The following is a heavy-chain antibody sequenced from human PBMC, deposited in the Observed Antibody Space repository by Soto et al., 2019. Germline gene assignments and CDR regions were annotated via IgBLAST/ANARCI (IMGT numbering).Heavy chain of an antibody. CDR2: IYWDDDK. V-gene: IGHV2-5*02. CDR3: AHSIRYFDWLPRYFDY. J-gene: IGHJ4*02. Sequence: QITLKESGPTLVKPTQTLTLTCTFSGFSLSTSGVGVGWIRQPPGKALEWLALIYWDDDKRYSPSLKSRLTNTNDTSKNQVALTMTNMDPVDTATYYCAHSIRYFDWLPRYFDYWGQGTLVTVSS. CDR1: GFSLSTSGVG. D-gene: IGHD3-9*01.